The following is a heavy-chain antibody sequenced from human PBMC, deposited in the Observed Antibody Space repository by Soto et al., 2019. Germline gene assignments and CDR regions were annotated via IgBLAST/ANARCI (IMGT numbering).Heavy chain of an antibody. D-gene: IGHD3-22*01. CDR1: GGSFSGYY. Sequence: TLSLTCAVYGGSFSGYYWSWIRQPPGKGLEWIGEINHSGSTNYNPSLKSRVTISVDTSKNQFSLKLSSVTAADTAVYYCARTSDSSIGYYYYGMDVWGQGTTVTVSS. J-gene: IGHJ6*02. V-gene: IGHV4-34*01. CDR2: INHSGST. CDR3: ARTSDSSIGYYYYGMDV.